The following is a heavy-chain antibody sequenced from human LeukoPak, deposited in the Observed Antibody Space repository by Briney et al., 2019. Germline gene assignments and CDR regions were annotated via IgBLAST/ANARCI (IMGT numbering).Heavy chain of an antibody. CDR3: ARGLSSWYDGGYYYYYYMDV. CDR2: IIPIFGTA. V-gene: IGHV1-69*13. D-gene: IGHD6-13*01. Sequence: SVKVSCKASGGTFSSYAISWVRQAPGQGLEWMGGIIPIFGTAKYAQTFQGRVTITADESTSTAYMELSSLGSEYTAVYYCARGLSSWYDGGYYYYYYMDVWGKGTTVTVSS. J-gene: IGHJ6*03. CDR1: GGTFSSYA.